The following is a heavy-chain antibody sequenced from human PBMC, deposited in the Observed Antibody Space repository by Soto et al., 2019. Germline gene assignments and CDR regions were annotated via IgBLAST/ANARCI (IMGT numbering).Heavy chain of an antibody. CDR1: EYSFTSYW. J-gene: IGHJ6*02. V-gene: IGHV5-51*01. CDR3: ARNINPYSGSYYYYYGMDV. Sequence: GESLKISCKGSEYSFTSYWIGWVRQMPGKGLEWMGIIYPGDSDTRYSPSFQGQVTISADKSISTAYLQWSSLKASDTAMYYCARNINPYSGSYYYYYGMDVWGQGTTVTVSS. CDR2: IYPGDSDT. D-gene: IGHD1-26*01.